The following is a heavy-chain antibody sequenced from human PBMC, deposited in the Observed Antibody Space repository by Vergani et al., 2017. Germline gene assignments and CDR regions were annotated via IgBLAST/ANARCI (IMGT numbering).Heavy chain of an antibody. CDR3: TSHVPCADGACLDFDI. V-gene: IGHV5-51*03. CDR2: INPIDSKI. D-gene: IGHD3/OR15-3a*01. CDR1: ESSFISNE. J-gene: IGHJ3*02. Sequence: EVMLVQSGAEVKKPGVSLKISCKYSESSFISNEIAWVRQMSGKGLQCMQNINPIDSKIAYSPSFQGEAIMSLDKSITTAYLQWRSLKASDTAIYYCTSHVPCADGACLDFDIWGQGTKVTVSS.